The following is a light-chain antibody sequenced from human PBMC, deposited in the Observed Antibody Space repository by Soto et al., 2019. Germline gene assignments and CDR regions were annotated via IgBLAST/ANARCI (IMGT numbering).Light chain of an antibody. CDR3: TQYGSSRSH. CDR1: QSVGNNY. Sequence: EIVLTQSPGTLSLSPGERATLSCRASQSVGNNYLGWYQQQPGQAPRLLIYAASTRAPGIPDRFSGSGSGTDLTLNMGRLEPEDSGVYYCTQYGSSRSHFGQGNKLEIK. V-gene: IGKV3-20*01. CDR2: AAS. J-gene: IGKJ2*01.